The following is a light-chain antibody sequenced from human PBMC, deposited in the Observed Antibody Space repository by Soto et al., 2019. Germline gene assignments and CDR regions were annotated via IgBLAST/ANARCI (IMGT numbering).Light chain of an antibody. V-gene: IGLV6-57*04. J-gene: IGLJ2*01. CDR1: SGSIASNY. Sequence: NFMLTQPHSVSESPGKTVTISCTRSSGSIASNYVQWYQQRPGSAPTTVIYEDNQRPSVVPDRFSGSIDSSSNSASLTISGLKTEDEADYYCQSYDSSNPHVVFGGGTKLTVL. CDR3: QSYDSSNPHVV. CDR2: EDN.